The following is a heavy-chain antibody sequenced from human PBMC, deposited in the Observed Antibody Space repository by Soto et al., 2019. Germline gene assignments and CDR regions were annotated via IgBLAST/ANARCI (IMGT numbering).Heavy chain of an antibody. V-gene: IGHV3-23*01. D-gene: IGHD3-22*01. CDR2: IREGFDST. J-gene: IGHJ4*02. CDR3: ARDHDGNGYPTLDY. Sequence: EVQLLESGGGLIQPGGTLRLSCAASGFNIGIYAMSWVRQAPGKGLEWVSLIREGFDSTYYADSVKGRFTISRDTSKNILYLQMNSLRVDDTAVYYCARDHDGNGYPTLDYWGQGTLVTVSS. CDR1: GFNIGIYA.